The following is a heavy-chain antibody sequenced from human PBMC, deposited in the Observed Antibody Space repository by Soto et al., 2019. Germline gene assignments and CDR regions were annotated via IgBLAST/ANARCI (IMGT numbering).Heavy chain of an antibody. CDR3: ARHAAARRADVVAFQV. CDR2: IYYSGNT. J-gene: IGHJ3*01. D-gene: IGHD5-18*01. V-gene: IGHV4-31*03. Sequence: QVQLQESGPGLVKPSQTLSLTCTVSGGSIRSGGYYWSWVRQNPRRGLEWIGNIYYSGNTYYNPSLKSRLTISVDTSKNQFSLNLSSVTAADTAVYYCARHAAARRADVVAFQVWGQGTPVTVSS. CDR1: GGSIRSGGYY.